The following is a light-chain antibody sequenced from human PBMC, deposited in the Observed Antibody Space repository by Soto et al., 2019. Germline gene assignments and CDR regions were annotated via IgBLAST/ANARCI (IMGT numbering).Light chain of an antibody. V-gene: IGKV3-20*01. J-gene: IGKJ1*01. CDR1: QSVSNTY. CDR2: AAS. CDR3: QQYGSSRWT. Sequence: PGERATLSCRASQSVSNTYLAWYQQKPGQAPRHLISAASSRATGTPDRFSGSGSGTDFTLTISRLEPEDFAVYYCQQYGSSRWTFGQGTKVEIK.